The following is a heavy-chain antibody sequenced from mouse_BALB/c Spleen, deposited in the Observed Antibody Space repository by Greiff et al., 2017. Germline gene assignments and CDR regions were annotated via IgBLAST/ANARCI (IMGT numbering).Heavy chain of an antibody. CDR3: ARVPSYYAMDY. CDR1: GFTFSDYY. J-gene: IGHJ4*01. V-gene: IGHV5-4*02. CDR2: ISDGGSYT. Sequence: EVMLVESGGGLVKPGGSLKLSCAASGFTFSDYYMYWVRQTPEKRLEWVATISDGGSYTYYPDSVKGRFTISRDNAKSNLYLQMSSLKSEDTAMYYCARVPSYYAMDYWGQGTSVTVSS.